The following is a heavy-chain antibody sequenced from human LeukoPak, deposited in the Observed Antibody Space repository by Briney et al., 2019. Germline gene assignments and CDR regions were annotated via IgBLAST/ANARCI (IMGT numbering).Heavy chain of an antibody. J-gene: IGHJ6*03. Sequence: ASVKVSCKASGYTFTNYYVHWVRQAPGQGLEWMGIIKPSGGGTSYALKFQGRVTMTRDTSTSTAYTELSSLRSEDTAVYYCAKGAVAARLNYMDVWGKGTTVTVSS. CDR2: IKPSGGGT. V-gene: IGHV1-46*01. CDR1: GYTFTNYY. CDR3: AKGAVAARLNYMDV. D-gene: IGHD6-6*01.